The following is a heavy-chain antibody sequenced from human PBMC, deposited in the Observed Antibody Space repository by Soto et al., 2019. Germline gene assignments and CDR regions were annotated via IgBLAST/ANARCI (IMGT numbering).Heavy chain of an antibody. CDR3: ARRRGDTRSSYYYYYGMDV. V-gene: IGHV5-51*01. D-gene: IGHD7-27*01. CDR1: GYSFTSYW. CDR2: IYPGDSDT. Sequence: GESLKISCKGSGYSFTSYWIGWVRQMPGKGLEWMGIIYPGDSDTRYSPSFQGQVTISADKSISTAYLQWSSLRASDTAMYYCARRRGDTRSSYYYYYGMDVWGQGTTVTVSS. J-gene: IGHJ6*02.